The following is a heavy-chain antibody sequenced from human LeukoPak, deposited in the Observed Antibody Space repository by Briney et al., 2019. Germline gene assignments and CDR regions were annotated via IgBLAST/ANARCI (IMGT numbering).Heavy chain of an antibody. D-gene: IGHD7-27*01. J-gene: IGHJ5*02. V-gene: IGHV4-59*01. CDR2: IYDSGST. CDR3: ARAAPELGTPFDP. CDR1: GDSISSYY. Sequence: PSETLSLTCTVSGDSISSYYWSWIRQPPGKGLEWIGYIYDSGSTNYNPSLKSRVTISLDTSKNQFSLKLRSVTAADTAVYYCARAAPELGTPFDPWGQGTLVTVSS.